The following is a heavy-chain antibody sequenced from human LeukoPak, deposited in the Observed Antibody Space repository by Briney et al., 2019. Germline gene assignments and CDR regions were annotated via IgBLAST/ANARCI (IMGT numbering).Heavy chain of an antibody. CDR3: ASEVGATRALDS. V-gene: IGHV1-46*01. Sequence: ASVKVSCKASGYTFTSYYMHWVRQAPGQGLEWMGIINPSGGSTSYAQKFQGRVTMTRDTSTSTVYMELSSLRSEDTAVYYCASEVGATRALDSWGQGTLFTVSS. D-gene: IGHD1-26*01. CDR2: INPSGGST. CDR1: GYTFTSYY. J-gene: IGHJ4*02.